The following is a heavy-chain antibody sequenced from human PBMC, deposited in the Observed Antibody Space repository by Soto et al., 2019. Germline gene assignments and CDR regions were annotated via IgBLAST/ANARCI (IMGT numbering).Heavy chain of an antibody. CDR1: GGSISSYY. V-gene: IGHV4-59*01. D-gene: IGHD1-26*01. J-gene: IGHJ4*02. Sequence: SETLSLTCTVSGGSISSYYWSWIRQPPGKGLEWIGYIYYSGSTNYNPSLKSRVTISVDTSKNQFSLELSSVTAADTAVYYCARRYGGNFDYWGQGTLVTVSS. CDR2: IYYSGST. CDR3: ARRYGGNFDY.